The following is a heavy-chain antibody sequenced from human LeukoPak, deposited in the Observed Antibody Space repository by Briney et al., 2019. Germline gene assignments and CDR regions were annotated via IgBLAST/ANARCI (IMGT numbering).Heavy chain of an antibody. CDR3: ARAVAARKYFDY. V-gene: IGHV4-59*01. J-gene: IGHJ4*02. Sequence: PSETLSPTCTVSGGSITSYCCSWIRQPPGKGLEWIGYIYYSGSTNYNPSLKSRVTISVDTSKNQFSLKLSSVTAADTAVYYCARAVAARKYFDYWGQGTLVTVSS. CDR1: GGSITSYC. CDR2: IYYSGST. D-gene: IGHD6-19*01.